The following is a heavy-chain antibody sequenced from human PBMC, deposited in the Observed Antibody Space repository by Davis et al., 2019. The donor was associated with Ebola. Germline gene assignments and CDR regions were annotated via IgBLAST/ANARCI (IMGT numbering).Heavy chain of an antibody. Sequence: ASVKVSCKASGYNFASHALCWVRQAPGQGLEWMGWISAYNGNTNYAQKLQGRVTMTTDTSTSTAYMELRSLRSDDTAVYYCARDGPWWFRELNWFDPWGQGTLVTVSS. CDR2: ISAYNGNT. J-gene: IGHJ5*02. D-gene: IGHD3-10*01. V-gene: IGHV1-18*01. CDR3: ARDGPWWFRELNWFDP. CDR1: GYNFASHA.